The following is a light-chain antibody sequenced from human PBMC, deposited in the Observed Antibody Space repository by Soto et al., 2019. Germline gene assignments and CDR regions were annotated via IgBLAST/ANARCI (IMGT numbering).Light chain of an antibody. J-gene: IGKJ2*01. CDR2: DAS. V-gene: IGKV3-11*01. Sequence: EVVLTQSPATLSLSPGERATLSCRASQSVSRYLAWYQHKPGQAPRLVISDASRRASGVPTRFNGSGSGTAFTLTINSLEPEDFAAYYCQQRSRWPQTFGQGTNLEIK. CDR3: QQRSRWPQT. CDR1: QSVSRY.